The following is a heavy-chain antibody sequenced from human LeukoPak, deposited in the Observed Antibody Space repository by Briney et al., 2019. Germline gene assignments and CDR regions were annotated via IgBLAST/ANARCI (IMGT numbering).Heavy chain of an antibody. J-gene: IGHJ5*02. V-gene: IGHV4-39*07. D-gene: IGHD6-25*01. Sequence: SETLSLTCTVSGDSISGNYFSSNLFHWGWLRQPPGEGLEWIGSIYYSGTTYYNPSLKSRVTISVDTSKNQFFLKLTSVTAADTAVYYCARDCCGYRSWFDPWGQGTLVTVSS. CDR1: GDSISGNYFSSNLFH. CDR3: ARDCCGYRSWFDP. CDR2: IYYSGTT.